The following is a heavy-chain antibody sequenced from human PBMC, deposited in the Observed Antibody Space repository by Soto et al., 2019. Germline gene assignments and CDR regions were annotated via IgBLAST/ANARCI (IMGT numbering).Heavy chain of an antibody. CDR3: ARVSGGQLQNYSYFMNG. J-gene: IGHJ6*03. V-gene: IGHV1-8*01. Sequence: ASVRVSCKASVYTFTRYDINWVRPATGQGLEWMGRMNPNSGDTSYEHKFQGRVTMTRNTSISTACRELSSRRPEDTAVPYCARVSGGQLQNYSYFMNGWGKGTTVTVSS. CDR2: MNPNSGDT. CDR1: VYTFTRYD. D-gene: IGHD3-10*01.